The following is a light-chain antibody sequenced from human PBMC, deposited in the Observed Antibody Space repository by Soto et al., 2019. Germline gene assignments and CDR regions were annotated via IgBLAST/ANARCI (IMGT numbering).Light chain of an antibody. V-gene: IGKV3-15*01. CDR1: QSVSSN. Sequence: DIIMTQSPVTLSVSHGERATLSCRASQSVSSNLAWYQQKPGQAPRLLIYGASTRAAGFPARFSGSGSGTDFTLTISSLQSEDFAVYYCQQYDNWPWTFGQGTKVDIK. J-gene: IGKJ1*01. CDR3: QQYDNWPWT. CDR2: GAS.